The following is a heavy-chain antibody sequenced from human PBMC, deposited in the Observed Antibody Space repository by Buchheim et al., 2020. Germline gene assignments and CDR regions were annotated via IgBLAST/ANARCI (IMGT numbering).Heavy chain of an antibody. CDR2: IYPGDSET. Sequence: EVQLVQSGAEVKKPGESLQISCKGSGYSFTNSWIAWVRQMPGKGLEWMGIIYPGDSETRYSPAFQGQVTLSADKSIDTAYPQWSSLKVSDTAMYYCARPGGYSYAWCLDLWGRGTL. J-gene: IGHJ2*01. CDR1: GYSFTNSW. CDR3: ARPGGYSYAWCLDL. D-gene: IGHD5-18*01. V-gene: IGHV5-51*01.